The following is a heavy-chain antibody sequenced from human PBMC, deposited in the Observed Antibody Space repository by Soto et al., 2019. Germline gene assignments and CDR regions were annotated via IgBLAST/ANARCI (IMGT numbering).Heavy chain of an antibody. CDR3: ARHPATTVTTSPRFDY. Sequence: QLQLQESGPGLVKPSETLSLTCTVSGGSISSSSYYWGWIRQPPGKGLEWIGSIYYGGSTYYNPSPESRVTTSVDPSKNQFPLKLSSVTAADTAVYYCARHPATTVTTSPRFDYWGQGTLVTVSS. CDR1: GGSISSSSYY. J-gene: IGHJ4*02. CDR2: IYYGGST. D-gene: IGHD4-17*01. V-gene: IGHV4-39*01.